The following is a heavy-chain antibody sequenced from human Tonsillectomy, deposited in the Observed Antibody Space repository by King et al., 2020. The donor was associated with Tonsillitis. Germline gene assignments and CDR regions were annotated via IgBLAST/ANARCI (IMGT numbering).Heavy chain of an antibody. CDR3: ARCVPEYYYDRAGYYLSY. J-gene: IGHJ4*02. Sequence: QLVQSGADMKKPGSSVKVSCRPSGGTFGNYAVTWVRQAPGRGLEWMGTIIPILGITNYAQKFHGRVTITANKSTSTAYMGLNGLRSEDTAVYYFARCVPEYYYDRAGYYLSYWGLGPLVTVSS. CDR1: GGTFGNYA. V-gene: IGHV1-69*04. CDR2: IIPILGIT. D-gene: IGHD3-22*01.